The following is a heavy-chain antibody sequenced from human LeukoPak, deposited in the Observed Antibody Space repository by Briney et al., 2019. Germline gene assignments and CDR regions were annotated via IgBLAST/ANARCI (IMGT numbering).Heavy chain of an antibody. CDR3: AKDRTESAYASLGY. Sequence: GGSLRLSCAASGFTFSSYSMNWVRQAPGKGLEWVSYISSSSSTIYYADSVKGRFTISRDNSKSTLYLQMNSLRAEDTAVYYCAKDRTESAYASLGYWGQGILVTVSS. CDR1: GFTFSSYS. D-gene: IGHD5-12*01. V-gene: IGHV3-48*01. J-gene: IGHJ4*02. CDR2: ISSSSSTI.